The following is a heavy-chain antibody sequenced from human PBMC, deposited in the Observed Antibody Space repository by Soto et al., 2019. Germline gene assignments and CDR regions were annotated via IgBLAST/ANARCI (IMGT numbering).Heavy chain of an antibody. D-gene: IGHD3-22*01. CDR2: ISYDGSNK. CDR3: AKDSAYYYDSSGYCPPDY. J-gene: IGHJ4*02. V-gene: IGHV3-30*18. Sequence: GGSLRLSCAASGSTFSSYVMHWVRQAPGKGLEWMAVISYDGSNKYYADSVKGRFTISRDNSKNTLYLQMNSLRAEDTAVYYCAKDSAYYYDSSGYCPPDYWGQGTLVTVSS. CDR1: GSTFSSYV.